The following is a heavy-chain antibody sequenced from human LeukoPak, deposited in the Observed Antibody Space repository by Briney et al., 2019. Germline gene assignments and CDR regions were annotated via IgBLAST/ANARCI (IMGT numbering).Heavy chain of an antibody. CDR3: ARDSGSYSADY. Sequence: ASVKVSCKASGYTFTSYRVHWVRPAPGQGPAWMGIINLSADYAIYAQNFQARVTMTRDTSTSTVYMELSSLRSEDTAVYYCARDSGSYSADYWGQGTLVTVSS. V-gene: IGHV1-46*01. J-gene: IGHJ4*02. CDR2: INLSADYA. CDR1: GYTFTSYR. D-gene: IGHD1-26*01.